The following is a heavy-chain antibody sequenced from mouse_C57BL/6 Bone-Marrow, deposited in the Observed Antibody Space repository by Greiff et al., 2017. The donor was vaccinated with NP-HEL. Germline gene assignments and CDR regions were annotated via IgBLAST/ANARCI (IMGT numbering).Heavy chain of an antibody. J-gene: IGHJ2*01. D-gene: IGHD1-1*01. V-gene: IGHV3-8*01. CDR3: ARYYYIGSPGYFDD. Sequence: EVMLVESGPGLAKPSQSLSLTCSVTGYSITSDYWNWIRQFPGNKLEYMGYISYSGSTYYNPSLKSRISITRDTSKNQYYLQLNSVTTEDTATYYCARYYYIGSPGYFDDWGQGTTLTVSS. CDR2: ISYSGST. CDR1: GYSITSDY.